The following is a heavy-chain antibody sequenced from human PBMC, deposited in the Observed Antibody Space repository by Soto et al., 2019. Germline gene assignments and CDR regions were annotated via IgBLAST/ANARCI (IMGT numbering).Heavy chain of an antibody. Sequence: ASVKVSCNAAGYTFTGYYLHWVRQAPGQGLEWMGWINPNTGVTSNAQKFQGRVTMTRETSIRTAYMELSRLRSDDTAIYYCARKLIAASGTFDYWGQGTLVTVSS. V-gene: IGHV1-2*02. J-gene: IGHJ4*02. CDR3: ARKLIAASGTFDY. CDR1: GYTFTGYY. CDR2: INPNTGVT. D-gene: IGHD6-13*01.